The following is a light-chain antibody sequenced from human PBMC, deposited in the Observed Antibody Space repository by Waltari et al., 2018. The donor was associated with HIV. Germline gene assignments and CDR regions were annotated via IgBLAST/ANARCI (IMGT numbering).Light chain of an antibody. Sequence: QSALTQPASVSGSPVQSIPISCTGTSRDFDGYNYVSWYQQHPGKAPKLMIYEVSNRPSGVSNRFSGSKSGNTASLTISGLQAEDEADYYCSSYTSSSTPYVFGTGTKVTVL. J-gene: IGLJ1*01. V-gene: IGLV2-14*01. CDR3: SSYTSSSTPYV. CDR2: EVS. CDR1: SRDFDGYNY.